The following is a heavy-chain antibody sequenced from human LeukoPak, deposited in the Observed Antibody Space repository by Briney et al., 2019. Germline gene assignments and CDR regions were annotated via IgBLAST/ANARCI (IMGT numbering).Heavy chain of an antibody. CDR1: GFTFSSYS. CDR2: ISSSSSYI. V-gene: IGHV3-21*01. Sequence: GGSLRLSCAASGFTFSSYSMNWVRQAPGKGLEWVSSISSSSSYIYYADSVKGRFTISRDNAKNSLYLQMNSLRAEDTAVYYCARTKTRRGSSGYWIFDYWGQGTLVTVSS. CDR3: ARTKTRRGSSGYWIFDY. J-gene: IGHJ4*02. D-gene: IGHD3-22*01.